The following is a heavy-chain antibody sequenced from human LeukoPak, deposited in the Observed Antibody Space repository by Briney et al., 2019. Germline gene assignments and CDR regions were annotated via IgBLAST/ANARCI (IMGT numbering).Heavy chain of an antibody. CDR3: ARDGAAAGINFDY. J-gene: IGHJ4*02. Sequence: GGSLRLSCAASGFIFGSHWMSWVRQAPGKGLEWVANIKQDGSEKYYVDSVKGRFTISRDNAKNSLYLQMNSLRAEDTAVYYCARDGAAAGINFDYWGQGTLVTVSS. D-gene: IGHD6-13*01. CDR1: GFIFGSHW. V-gene: IGHV3-7*01. CDR2: IKQDGSEK.